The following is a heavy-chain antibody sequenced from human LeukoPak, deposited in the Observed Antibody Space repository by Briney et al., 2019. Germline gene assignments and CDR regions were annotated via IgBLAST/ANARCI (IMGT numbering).Heavy chain of an antibody. V-gene: IGHV3-9*01. CDR1: GFTFDDYA. D-gene: IGHD4-23*01. Sequence: GGSLRLSCAASGFTFDDYAMHWVRQAPGKGLEWVSGISWNSGSIGYADSVKGRFTISRDNAKNSLYLQMNSLRAEDTALYYCAKDTQGMTGGFDYWGQGTLVTVSS. CDR3: AKDTQGMTGGFDY. CDR2: ISWNSGSI. J-gene: IGHJ4*02.